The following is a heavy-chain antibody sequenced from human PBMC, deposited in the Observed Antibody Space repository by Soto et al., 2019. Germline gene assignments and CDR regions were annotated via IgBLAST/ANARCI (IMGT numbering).Heavy chain of an antibody. CDR3: ASQIPVRGVVYYYYGMDV. Sequence: PGGSLRLFCAASGFTVSSNYMSWVRQAPGKGLEWVSVIYSGGSTYYADSVKGRFTISRGNSKNTLYLQMNSLRAEDTAVYYCASQIPVRGVVYYYYGMDVWGQGTTVTVSS. D-gene: IGHD3-10*01. J-gene: IGHJ6*02. V-gene: IGHV3-53*01. CDR2: IYSGGST. CDR1: GFTVSSNY.